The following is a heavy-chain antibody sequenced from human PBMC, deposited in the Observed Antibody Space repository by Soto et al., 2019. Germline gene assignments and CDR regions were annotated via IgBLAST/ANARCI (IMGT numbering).Heavy chain of an antibody. D-gene: IGHD3-16*01. Sequence: QITLKESGPTLVKPTQTLTLTCTYSGFSLRTTGVGVGWIRQPPGKALEWLGIIYWNDDKRYSPSLKSRFTLTSDISKSQVVLTMTNMDPDDTATYYCAHTWGLPFDYWGQGTLVIVSS. V-gene: IGHV2-5*01. CDR1: GFSLRTTGVG. CDR2: IYWNDDK. CDR3: AHTWGLPFDY. J-gene: IGHJ4*02.